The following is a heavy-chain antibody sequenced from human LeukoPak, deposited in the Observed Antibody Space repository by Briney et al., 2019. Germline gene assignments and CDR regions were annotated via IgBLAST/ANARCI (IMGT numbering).Heavy chain of an antibody. J-gene: IGHJ6*02. CDR2: INHSGST. CDR1: GGSFSGYY. Sequence: PSETLSLTCAVHGGSFSGYYWSWIRQPPGKGLEWIGEINHSGSTNYNPSLKSRVTISVDTSKNQFSLKLSSVTAADTAVYYCARVGSGYSSSWLPYYYYGMDVWGQGTTVTVSS. V-gene: IGHV4-34*01. CDR3: ARVGSGYSSSWLPYYYYGMDV. D-gene: IGHD6-13*01.